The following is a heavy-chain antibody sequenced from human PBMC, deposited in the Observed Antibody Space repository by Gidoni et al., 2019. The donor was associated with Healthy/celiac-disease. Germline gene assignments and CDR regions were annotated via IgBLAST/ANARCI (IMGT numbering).Heavy chain of an antibody. D-gene: IGHD2-21*02. CDR1: GGSFSGYY. V-gene: IGHV4-34*01. J-gene: IGHJ5*02. Sequence: QVQLQQWGAGLWKPSETLSLTCAVYGGSFSGYYWSWIRQPPGKGLEWIGEINHSGSTNYNPSLKSRVTISVDTSKNQFSLKLSSVTAADTAVYYCARGGGGTVVTRYNWFDPWGQGTLVTVSS. CDR3: ARGGGGTVVTRYNWFDP. CDR2: INHSGST.